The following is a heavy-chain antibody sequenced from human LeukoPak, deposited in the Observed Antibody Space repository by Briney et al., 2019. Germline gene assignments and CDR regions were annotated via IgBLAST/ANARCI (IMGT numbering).Heavy chain of an antibody. Sequence: GRSLRLSCAASGFTFSSYAMHWVRQAPGKGLEWVAVISYDGSNKYYADSVKGRFTISRDNSKNTLYLQMNSLRPEDTAVYYCAKDRCSNGIGCLYYYMDVWGKGTTVTISS. CDR1: GFTFSSYA. V-gene: IGHV3-30*04. J-gene: IGHJ6*03. D-gene: IGHD2-8*01. CDR3: AKDRCSNGIGCLYYYMDV. CDR2: ISYDGSNK.